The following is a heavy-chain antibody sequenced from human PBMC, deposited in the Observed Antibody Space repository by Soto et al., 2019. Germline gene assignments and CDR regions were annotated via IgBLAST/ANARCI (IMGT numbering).Heavy chain of an antibody. CDR2: VFHSESI. D-gene: IGHD6-13*01. J-gene: IGHJ5*02. Sequence: SKTLSLACAVSAYNISRVSCWGWVRQSPEKGVEWIVSVFHSESIYYTPSLTSQVTISLDRSNTQYSLRLRSVNAADAALYYCARDVGTYSISRVWIAPWGQGTLVTVSS. CDR3: ARDVGTYSISRVWIAP. CDR1: AYNISRVSC. V-gene: IGHV4-38-2*02.